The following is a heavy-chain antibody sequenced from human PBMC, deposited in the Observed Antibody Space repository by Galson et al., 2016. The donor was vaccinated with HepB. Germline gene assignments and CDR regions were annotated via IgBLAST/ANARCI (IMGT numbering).Heavy chain of an antibody. CDR1: GDSVSSDTAA. J-gene: IGHJ6*04. Sequence: CAISGDSVSSDTAAWNWFRQSPSRGLEWLGRTYYRSMWYFDYAASVRSRRNINPDTSKNHFSLRLSSVAPEDTAVYYCARQISGTYYNGMDVWGKGTSVTVSS. D-gene: IGHD3-3*01. CDR3: ARQISGTYYNGMDV. CDR2: TYYRSMWYF. V-gene: IGHV6-1*01.